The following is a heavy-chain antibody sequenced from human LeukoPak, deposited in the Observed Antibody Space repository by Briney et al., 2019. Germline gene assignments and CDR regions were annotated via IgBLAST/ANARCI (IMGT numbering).Heavy chain of an antibody. Sequence: GGSLTLSCVASGFTFSNYAMSWVRQAPGKGLEYVSPISASGLSTYYTDSVRGRFTNSRDNSKNTLYLQMHSLRAEDTAVYYCAKETSITGAGDFWGQGALATVSS. CDR3: AKETSITGAGDF. CDR2: ISASGLST. D-gene: IGHD1-20*01. V-gene: IGHV3-23*01. J-gene: IGHJ4*02. CDR1: GFTFSNYA.